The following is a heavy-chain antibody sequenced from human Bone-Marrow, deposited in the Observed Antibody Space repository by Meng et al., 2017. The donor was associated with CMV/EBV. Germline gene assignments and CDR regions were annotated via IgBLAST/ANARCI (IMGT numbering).Heavy chain of an antibody. J-gene: IGHJ6*02. V-gene: IGHV3-48*03. Sequence: GESLKISCVASGFTFSTYEMNWVRQAPGKGLEWVSYISTSGSTIYHADSVKGRFTISRDNAKNSLYLQMNSLRAEDTAIYYCARLYSSSSGKGMDVWVQGTTVTVPS. CDR1: GFTFSTYE. CDR3: ARLYSSSSGKGMDV. CDR2: ISTSGSTI. D-gene: IGHD6-6*01.